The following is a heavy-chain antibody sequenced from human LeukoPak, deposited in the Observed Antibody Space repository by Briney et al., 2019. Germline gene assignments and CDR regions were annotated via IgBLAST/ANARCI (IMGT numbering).Heavy chain of an antibody. CDR1: GGSISSGGYY. CDR2: IYHSGST. D-gene: IGHD6-6*01. V-gene: IGHV4-30-2*01. CDR3: ARVGAARPEGGY. J-gene: IGHJ4*02. Sequence: SETLSLTCTVSGGSISSGGYYWSWIRQPPGKGLEWIGYIYHSGSTYYNPSLKSRVTISVDRSKNQFSLKLSSVTAADTAVYYCARVGAARPEGGYWGQGTLVTVSS.